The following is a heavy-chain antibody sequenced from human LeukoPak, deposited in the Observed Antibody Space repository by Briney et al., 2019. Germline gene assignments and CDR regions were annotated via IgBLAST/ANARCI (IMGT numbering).Heavy chain of an antibody. CDR1: GYTFTSYG. D-gene: IGHD3-9*01. CDR3: ATDLSFDWLLRGYNAFDI. V-gene: IGHV1-18*01. Sequence: ASVKVSCKASGYTFTSYGINWVRQAPGQGLEWMGWISTYDGDTNHAQKFQGRVTMTKDTSTDTAYMELSSLRSEDTAVYYCATDLSFDWLLRGYNAFDIWGQGTMVTVSS. J-gene: IGHJ3*02. CDR2: ISTYDGDT.